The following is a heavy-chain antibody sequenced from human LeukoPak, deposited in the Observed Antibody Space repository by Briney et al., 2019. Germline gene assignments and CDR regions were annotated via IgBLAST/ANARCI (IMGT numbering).Heavy chain of an antibody. D-gene: IGHD6-6*01. CDR3: ARVGGYSSSEYYFDY. J-gene: IGHJ4*02. Sequence: PSETLSLTCTVSGGSISSYYWSWLRQPAGKGLEWIGRIYTSGSTNYNPSLTSRVTMSVDTSKNQFSLKLSSVTAADTAVYYCARVGGYSSSEYYFDYWGQGTLVTVPS. CDR1: GGSISSYY. CDR2: IYTSGST. V-gene: IGHV4-4*07.